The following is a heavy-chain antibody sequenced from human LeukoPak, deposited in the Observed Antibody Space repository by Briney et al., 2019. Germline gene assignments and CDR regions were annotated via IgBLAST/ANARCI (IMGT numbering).Heavy chain of an antibody. CDR2: INHSGST. CDR1: GGSFSGYY. Sequence: SETLSLTCAVYGGSFSGYYWSWIRQPPGKGLEWIGEINHSGSTNYNPSLKSRVTISVDTSKNQFSLKLSSVTAADTAVYYCVRVFNAIAFDYWGQGTLVTVSS. CDR3: VRVFNAIAFDY. V-gene: IGHV4-34*01. J-gene: IGHJ4*02. D-gene: IGHD2-21*01.